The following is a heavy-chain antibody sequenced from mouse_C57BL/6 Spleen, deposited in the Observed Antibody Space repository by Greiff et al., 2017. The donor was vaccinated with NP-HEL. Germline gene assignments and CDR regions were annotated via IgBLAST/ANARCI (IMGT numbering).Heavy chain of an antibody. V-gene: IGHV1-82*01. D-gene: IGHD1-1*01. CDR1: GYAFSSSW. CDR2: IYPGDGDT. Sequence: QVQLKESGPELVKPGASVKISCKASGYAFSSSWMNWVKQRPGKGLEWIGRIYPGDGDTNYNGKFKGKATLTADKSSSTAYMQLSSLTSEDSAVYFCARAPFGYGTSWGQGTTLTVSS. J-gene: IGHJ2*01. CDR3: ARAPFGYGTS.